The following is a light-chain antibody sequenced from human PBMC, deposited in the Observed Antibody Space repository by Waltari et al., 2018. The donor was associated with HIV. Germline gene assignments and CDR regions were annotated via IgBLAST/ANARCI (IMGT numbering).Light chain of an antibody. V-gene: IGKV1-33*01. J-gene: IGKJ4*01. Sequence: DLQMTQSPSSLSLSVGDKITITCQTSQDIGSHLNWYQQKPGKAPKLLINDASDLQAGVPSRFAGGGSGSNFSFTITSLQPEDLAIYYCQQFHLLPLTFGGGT. CDR1: QDIGSH. CDR2: DAS. CDR3: QQFHLLPLT.